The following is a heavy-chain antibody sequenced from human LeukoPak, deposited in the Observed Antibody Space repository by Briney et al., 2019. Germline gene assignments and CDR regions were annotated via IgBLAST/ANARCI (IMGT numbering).Heavy chain of an antibody. V-gene: IGHV1-18*01. J-gene: IGHJ4*02. CDR3: ARESGDYNSDY. Sequence: ASVKVSCKASGYSFSSYGVSWVRQAPGQGLEWMGWISVYNGNTKYAQKFQGRVTMTTDTSTSTAYMELRSLRSDDTAVYYCARESGDYNSDYWGQETRVTVSS. D-gene: IGHD4-17*01. CDR2: ISVYNGNT. CDR1: GYSFSSYG.